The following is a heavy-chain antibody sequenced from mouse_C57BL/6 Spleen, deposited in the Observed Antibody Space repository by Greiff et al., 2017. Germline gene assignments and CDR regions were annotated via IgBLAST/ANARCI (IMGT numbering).Heavy chain of an antibody. CDR3: TRKFFVVLGRGFAY. J-gene: IGHJ3*01. D-gene: IGHD4-1*01. Sequence: QVQLQQSGAELVRPGASVTLSCKASGYTFTDYEMHWVKQTPVHGLEWIGAIDPETGGTAYNQKFKGKAILTADKSSSTAYMELRSLTSEDSAVYYCTRKFFVVLGRGFAYWGQGTLVTVSA. V-gene: IGHV1-15*01. CDR2: IDPETGGT. CDR1: GYTFTDYE.